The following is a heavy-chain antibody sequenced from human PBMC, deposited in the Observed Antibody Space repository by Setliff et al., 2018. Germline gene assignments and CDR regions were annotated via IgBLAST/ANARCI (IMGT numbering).Heavy chain of an antibody. Sequence: SETLSLICSVSDGSISTYYWSWIRQPPGRGLEYIGYIYTSGIINYNRFLKSRVTMSLDTSKNQFSLSLTSGTAADTAMYFCARTARVPDCSGQGILVTVSS. CDR2: IYTSGII. V-gene: IGHV4-4*08. J-gene: IGHJ4*02. CDR3: ARTARVPDC. CDR1: DGSISTYY.